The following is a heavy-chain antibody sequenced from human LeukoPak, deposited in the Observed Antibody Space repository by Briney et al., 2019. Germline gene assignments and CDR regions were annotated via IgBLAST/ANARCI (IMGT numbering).Heavy chain of an antibody. CDR1: GRSLSSYY. V-gene: IGHV4-4*07. CDR3: ARAQRIAAAGTRRPFHYYYGMDV. J-gene: IGHJ6*02. CDR2: LYTSGST. D-gene: IGHD6-13*01. Sequence: PSETLPLTCTVSGRSLSSYYWRWIRQPAGKALEWIGRLYTSGSTNYNPPLKSRVTMSVDTSKNQFSLKLSSVTAADTAVYYCARAQRIAAAGTRRPFHYYYGMDVWGQGTTVTVSS.